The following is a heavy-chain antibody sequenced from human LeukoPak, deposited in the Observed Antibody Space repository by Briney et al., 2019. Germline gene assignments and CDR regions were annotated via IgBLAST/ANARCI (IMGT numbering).Heavy chain of an antibody. D-gene: IGHD3-16*01. CDR3: ARHNDFTLGGWFDP. CDR2: IYRSGSA. Sequence: SETLSLTCTVSGGSISSTGYYWGWIRQPPGKGLEWIGSIYRSGSAYYKPSLTSRVTLSVDTSKNQFSLKLSSVTASDTAVYYCARHNDFTLGGWFDPWGQGTLVTVSS. V-gene: IGHV4-39*01. CDR1: GGSISSTGYY. J-gene: IGHJ5*02.